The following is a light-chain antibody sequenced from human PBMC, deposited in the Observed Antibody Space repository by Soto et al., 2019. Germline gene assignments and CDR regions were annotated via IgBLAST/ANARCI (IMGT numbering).Light chain of an antibody. CDR1: QSVSSN. J-gene: IGKJ1*01. CDR2: GAS. Sequence: EIVMTQSPATLSVSPGERATLSCRASQSVSSNLAWYQQKPGQAPRLLIFGASIRVTGIPDRFIGSGSGTDFTLTISRLEPEDFAVYYCQHYVTSLTTFGQGTKVDTK. CDR3: QHYVTSLTT. V-gene: IGKV3-20*01.